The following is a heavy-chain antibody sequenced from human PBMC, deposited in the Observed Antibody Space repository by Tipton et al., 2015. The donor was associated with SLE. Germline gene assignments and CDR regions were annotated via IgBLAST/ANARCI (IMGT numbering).Heavy chain of an antibody. Sequence: LRLSCTVSGGSISSYYWSWIRQPPGKGLEWIGYIYYSGSTNYNPSLKSRVTISVDTSKNQFSLKLSSVTAADTAVYYCARELRPGFGELSPDYAFDIWGQGTMVTVSS. CDR3: ARELRPGFGELSPDYAFDI. CDR2: IYYSGST. D-gene: IGHD3-10*01. CDR1: GGSISSYY. V-gene: IGHV4-59*01. J-gene: IGHJ3*02.